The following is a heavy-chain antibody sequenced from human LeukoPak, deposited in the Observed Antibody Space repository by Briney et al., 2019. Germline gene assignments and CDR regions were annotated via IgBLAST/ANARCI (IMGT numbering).Heavy chain of an antibody. CDR1: GFTFSSYA. D-gene: IGHD2-15*01. CDR3: AKDLDIVVVVAATHDY. CDR2: ISGSGGST. J-gene: IGHJ4*02. Sequence: GGSLRLSCAASGFTFSSYAMSWVRQAPGKGLEWVSAISGSGGSTYYADSVKGRFTISRDNSKNTLYLQMNSLRAEDTAVYYCAKDLDIVVVVAATHDYSGQGTLVTVSS. V-gene: IGHV3-23*01.